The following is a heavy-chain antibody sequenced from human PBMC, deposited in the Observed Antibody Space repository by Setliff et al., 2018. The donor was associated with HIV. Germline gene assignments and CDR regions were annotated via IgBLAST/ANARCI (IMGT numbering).Heavy chain of an antibody. J-gene: IGHJ1*01. V-gene: IGHV3-21*04. D-gene: IGHD6-19*01. CDR3: AKGGANGWYGGYFQH. Sequence: GGSLRLSCAASGFTFSSYSMNWVRQAPGKGLEWVSSISSSSDYIYYADSVKGRFTISRDNSKNTLYLQMSSLRAEDTAVYYCAKGGANGWYGGYFQHWGQGTLVTVSS. CDR2: ISSSSDYI. CDR1: GFTFSSYS.